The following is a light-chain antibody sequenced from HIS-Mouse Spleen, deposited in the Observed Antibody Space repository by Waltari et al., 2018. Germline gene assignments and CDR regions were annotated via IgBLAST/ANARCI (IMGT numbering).Light chain of an antibody. CDR2: EDS. Sequence: SYDLTQPPSVSVSPGQTARITCSGDALPKKYASWYQQKSGQAPMLVIYEDSKRPSGIPERFSGSSSGTMATLTISGAQVEDEADYYCYSTDSSGNHRVFGGGTKLTVL. J-gene: IGLJ2*01. CDR3: YSTDSSGNHRV. CDR1: ALPKKY. V-gene: IGLV3-10*01.